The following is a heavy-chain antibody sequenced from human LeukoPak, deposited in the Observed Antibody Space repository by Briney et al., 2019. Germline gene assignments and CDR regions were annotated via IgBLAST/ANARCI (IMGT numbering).Heavy chain of an antibody. CDR2: IYYTGST. CDR3: ARLAYCGGDCYSRFDP. Sequence: SETLSLTCAVYGGSFSGYYWSWIRQPPGKGLEWIAYIYYTGSTNYNPSLKSRVTISVDTSKNQFSLRLSSVTAADTAVYYCARLAYCGGDCYSRFDPWGQGTLVTVSS. CDR1: GGSFSGYY. V-gene: IGHV4-59*08. D-gene: IGHD2-21*02. J-gene: IGHJ5*02.